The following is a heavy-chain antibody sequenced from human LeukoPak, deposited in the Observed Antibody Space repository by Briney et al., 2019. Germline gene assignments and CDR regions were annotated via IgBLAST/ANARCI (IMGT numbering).Heavy chain of an antibody. V-gene: IGHV3-23*01. Sequence: PGGSLRLSCAASGFTFSSYAMSWVRQAPGKGLERVSSISNSGGRTFYTDSVKGRFTISRDNSKITPYLQMNSLRAEDTAVYYCAKSYNGYESKPDYWGQGTLVTVSS. D-gene: IGHD5-12*01. CDR1: GFTFSSYA. CDR3: AKSYNGYESKPDY. CDR2: ISNSGGRT. J-gene: IGHJ4*02.